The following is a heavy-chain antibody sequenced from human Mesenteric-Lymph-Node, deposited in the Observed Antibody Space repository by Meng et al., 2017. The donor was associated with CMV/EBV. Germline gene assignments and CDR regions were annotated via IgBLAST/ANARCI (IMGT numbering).Heavy chain of an antibody. D-gene: IGHD3-3*01. CDR3: STSTYCTSTSCFYFGVDIVYFDY. CDR1: GLTFSNAY. CDR2: IKNKTDGETT. V-gene: IGHV3-15*01. Sequence: GESLKISCVVSGLTFSNAYMSWVRQAPGKGLEWVGHIKNKTDGETTNYAAPVKGRFTISRDDSTNTLYLQMNSLKTEDTGIYYCSTSTYCTSTSCFYFGVDIVYFDYWGQGTLVTVSS. J-gene: IGHJ4*02.